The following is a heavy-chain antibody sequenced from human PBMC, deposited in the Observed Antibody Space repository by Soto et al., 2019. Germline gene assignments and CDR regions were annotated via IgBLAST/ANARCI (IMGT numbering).Heavy chain of an antibody. J-gene: IGHJ6*02. CDR3: AGTSGYDFYYYYGMDV. V-gene: IGHV1-18*01. CDR2: ISAYNGNT. Sequence: QVQLVQSGAEVKKPGASVKVSCKASGYTFTSYGISWVRQAPGQGLEWMGWISAYNGNTNYAQKLQGRVTMTTDTYTSTAYMELRSLRSDDTAVYYCAGTSGYDFYYYYGMDVWGQGTTVTVSS. CDR1: GYTFTSYG. D-gene: IGHD5-12*01.